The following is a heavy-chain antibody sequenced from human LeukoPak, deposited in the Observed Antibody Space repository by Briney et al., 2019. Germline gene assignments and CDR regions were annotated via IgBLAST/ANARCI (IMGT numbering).Heavy chain of an antibody. CDR1: GYTFTGYY. CDR3: ARDLDKLRLGELSLP. J-gene: IGHJ5*02. V-gene: IGHV1-2*02. Sequence: VASVKVSCKASGYTFTGYYMHWVRQAPGQGLEWMGWINPNSGGTNYVQKFQGRVTMTRDTSISAAYMELSRLRSDDTAVYYCARDLDKLRLGELSLPWGQGTLVTVSS. CDR2: INPNSGGT. D-gene: IGHD3-16*02.